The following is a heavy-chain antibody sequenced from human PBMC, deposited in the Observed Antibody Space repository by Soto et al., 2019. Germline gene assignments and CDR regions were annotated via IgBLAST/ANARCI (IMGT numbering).Heavy chain of an antibody. CDR1: GGSISSGDYY. Sequence: SETLSLTCTVSGGSISSGDYYWSWIRQPPGKGLEWIGYIYYSGSTYYNPSLKSRVTISVDTSKNQFSLKLSSVTAADTAVYYCASVWAGGGNFEIGGPPQYGMDVWGQGTTVTVSS. CDR2: IYYSGST. V-gene: IGHV4-30-4*01. J-gene: IGHJ6*02. D-gene: IGHD2-21*02. CDR3: ASVWAGGGNFEIGGPPQYGMDV.